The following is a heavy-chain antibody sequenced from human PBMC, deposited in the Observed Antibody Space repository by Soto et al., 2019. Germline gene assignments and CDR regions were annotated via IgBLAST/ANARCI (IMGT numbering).Heavy chain of an antibody. CDR2: IYYSGST. CDR3: ARHGYSSSWDNWFDP. D-gene: IGHD6-6*01. CDR1: GGSISSSSYY. V-gene: IGHV4-39*01. Sequence: QLQLQESGPGLVKPSETLSLTCTVSGGSISSSSYYWGWIRQPPGKGLEWIGSIYYSGSTYYNPSLKSRVTISVDTSKNQFSLKLSSVTAADTAVYYCARHGYSSSWDNWFDPWGQGTLVTVSS. J-gene: IGHJ5*02.